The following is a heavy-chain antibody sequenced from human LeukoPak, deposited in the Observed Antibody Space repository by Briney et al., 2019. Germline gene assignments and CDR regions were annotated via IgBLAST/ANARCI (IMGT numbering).Heavy chain of an antibody. CDR2: IRYDGSNK. CDR3: AKTPSDY. V-gene: IGHV3-30*02. CDR1: GFNFNNYD. J-gene: IGHJ4*02. Sequence: PGGSLRLSCAASGFNFNNYDMHWVRQAPGKGLEWVAFIRYDGSNKYYADSVKGRFTISRDNSKNTLYLQMNSLRAEDTAVYYCAKTPSDYWGQGTLVTVSS.